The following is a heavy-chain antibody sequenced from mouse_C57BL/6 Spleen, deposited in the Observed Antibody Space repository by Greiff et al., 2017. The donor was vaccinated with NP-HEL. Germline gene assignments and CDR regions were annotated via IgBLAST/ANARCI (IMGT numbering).Heavy chain of an antibody. CDR1: GFSFNTYA. J-gene: IGHJ3*01. Sequence: EVQLVESGGGLVQPKGSLKLSCAASGFSFNTYAMNWVRQAPGKGLEWVARIRSKSNNYATYYADSVKDRFTISRDDSESMLYLQMNNLKTEDTAMYYCVRHSSGPFAYWGQGTLVTVSA. CDR3: VRHSSGPFAY. CDR2: IRSKSNNYAT. V-gene: IGHV10-1*01. D-gene: IGHD3-2*02.